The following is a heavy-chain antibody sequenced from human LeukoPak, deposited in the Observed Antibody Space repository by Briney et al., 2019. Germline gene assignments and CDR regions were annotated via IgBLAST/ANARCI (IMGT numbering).Heavy chain of an antibody. CDR3: ARARQQLVKGDFDY. V-gene: IGHV4-30-4*08. CDR1: GGSFSSGDYY. J-gene: IGHJ4*02. Sequence: PSETLSLTCTVSGGSFSSGDYYWSWIRQPPGKGLEWIGYIYYSGSTYYNPSLKSRVTISVDTSKNQFSLKLSSVTAADTAVYYCARARQQLVKGDFDYWGQGTLVTVSS. CDR2: IYYSGST. D-gene: IGHD6-13*01.